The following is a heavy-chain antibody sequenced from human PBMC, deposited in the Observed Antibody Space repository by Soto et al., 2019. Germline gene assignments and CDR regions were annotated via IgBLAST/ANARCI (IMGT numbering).Heavy chain of an antibody. CDR1: GGTFSSYA. D-gene: IGHD2-15*01. J-gene: IGHJ6*02. V-gene: IGHV1-69*12. CDR3: ARDEPCSGGSCYSSHYYYGMDV. CDR2: IIPIFGTA. Sequence: QVQLVQSGAEVKKPGSSVKVSCKASGGTFSSYAISWVRQAPGQGLERMGGIIPIFGTANYAQKFQGRVTITADESTSTAYMELSSLRSEDTAVYYCARDEPCSGGSCYSSHYYYGMDVWGQGTTVTVSS.